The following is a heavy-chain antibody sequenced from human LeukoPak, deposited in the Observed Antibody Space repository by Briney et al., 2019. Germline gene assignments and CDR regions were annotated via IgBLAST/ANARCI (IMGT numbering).Heavy chain of an antibody. D-gene: IGHD6-19*01. J-gene: IGHJ5*02. CDR3: ARHEGGSDWRNWFDP. CDR2: IKYSGIT. CDR1: GASVNDYY. Sequence: PSETLSLTCTVSGASVNDYYWTWIRQPPGKGLEWIGYIKYSGITNYNPSLKSRVTISVDTSKNQFSLKMSSVTAADTAVYYCARHEGGSDWRNWFDPWGQGTLVTVSS. V-gene: IGHV4-59*08.